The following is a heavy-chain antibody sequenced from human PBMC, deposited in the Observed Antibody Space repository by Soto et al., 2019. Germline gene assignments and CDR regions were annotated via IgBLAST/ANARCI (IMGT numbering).Heavy chain of an antibody. CDR3: ARVGDIAATGGGSYYYYGMDV. CDR1: GGSFIGYY. D-gene: IGHD6-13*01. CDR2: INHSGST. J-gene: IGHJ6*02. V-gene: IGHV4-34*01. Sequence: SVTLSVTCAVYGGSFIGYYWSWIRKPPGKGLEWIGEINHSGSTNYNPSLKSRVTISVDTSKNQFSLKLSSVTAADTAVYYCARVGDIAATGGGSYYYYGMDVWGQGTTVTVSS.